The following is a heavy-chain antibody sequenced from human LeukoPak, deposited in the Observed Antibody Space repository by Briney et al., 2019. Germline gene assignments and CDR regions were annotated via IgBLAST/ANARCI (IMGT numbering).Heavy chain of an antibody. CDR2: IYRTGSA. Sequence: TSGTLSLTCGVSGGSISNGNWWSWVRQPPGKGLEWIGEIYRTGSANYNPSLKSRVTISVDKSKNQFSLSLNSVTAADTAVYYCVRCGSYCLDYWGLGTLVTVSS. CDR1: GGSISNGNW. CDR3: VRCGSYCLDY. J-gene: IGHJ4*02. D-gene: IGHD1-26*01. V-gene: IGHV4-4*02.